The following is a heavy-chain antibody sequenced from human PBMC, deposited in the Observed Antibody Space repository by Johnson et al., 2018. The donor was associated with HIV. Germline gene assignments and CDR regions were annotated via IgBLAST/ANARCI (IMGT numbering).Heavy chain of an antibody. J-gene: IGHJ3*02. CDR3: ATDIPVTIFGVVDDVFDI. CDR2: IKEDGSEK. V-gene: IGHV3-7*01. CDR1: GFTFDDYG. D-gene: IGHD3-3*01. Sequence: VQLVESGGGVVRPGGSLRLSCAASGFTFDDYGMSWVRQAPGKGLEWVANIKEDGSEKYYVDSVKGRFTISRDNAKNSLYLQMNSLRAEDTAVYYCATDIPVTIFGVVDDVFDIWGQGTMVTVSS.